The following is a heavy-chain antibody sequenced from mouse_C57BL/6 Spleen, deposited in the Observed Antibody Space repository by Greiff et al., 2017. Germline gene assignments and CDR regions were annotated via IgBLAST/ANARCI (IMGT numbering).Heavy chain of an antibody. D-gene: IGHD2-5*01. CDR2: IHPSDSET. J-gene: IGHJ2*01. CDR3: ATYYSNNDY. V-gene: IGHV1-52*01. Sequence: QVQLKQPGAELVRPGSSVKLSCKASGYTFTSYWMHWVKQRPIQGLEWIGNIHPSDSETHYNQKFKDKATLTVDKSSSTAYMQLSSLTSEDSAVYYCATYYSNNDYWGQGTTLTVSS. CDR1: GYTFTSYW.